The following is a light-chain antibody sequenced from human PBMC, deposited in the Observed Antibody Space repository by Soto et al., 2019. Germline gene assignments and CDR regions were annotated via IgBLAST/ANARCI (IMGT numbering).Light chain of an antibody. CDR3: QQYIDWPPGT. Sequence: EIVVTQSPATLSVSPGERVTLSCRASQSVSSSLAWYQQRPGQAPRHLIYDTSTRAAGISARFSGSGSGTEFTLTISSLQSADFAVYYCQQYIDWPPGTFGQGTAVEI. CDR1: QSVSSS. CDR2: DTS. V-gene: IGKV3-15*01. J-gene: IGKJ1*01.